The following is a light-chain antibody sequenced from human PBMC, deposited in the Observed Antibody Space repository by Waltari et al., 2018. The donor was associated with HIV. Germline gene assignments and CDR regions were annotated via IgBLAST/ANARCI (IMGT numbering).Light chain of an antibody. CDR2: EVN. CDR3: CSHAGSSTVV. Sequence: QSALTQPASVSGSPGQSITISCTGTSSDVGVYHFVSWYQQHPGKAPQPMIYEVNRRPSGVSNRFSGSKSGNTASLTISGLQAEDEADYYCCSHAGSSTVVFGGGTKLTVL. J-gene: IGLJ2*01. CDR1: SSDVGVYHF. V-gene: IGLV2-23*02.